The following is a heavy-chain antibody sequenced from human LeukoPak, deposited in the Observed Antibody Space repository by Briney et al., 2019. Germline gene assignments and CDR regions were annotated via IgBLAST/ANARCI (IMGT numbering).Heavy chain of an antibody. J-gene: IGHJ4*02. V-gene: IGHV1-2*02. CDR3: ARLGSSGYYYFDY. CDR2: INPNSGGT. Sequence: ASVKVSCKASGYTFTGYYMHWVRQAPGQGLAWMGWINPNSGGTNYAQKFQGRVTMTRDTSISTAYMELSRLRSDDTAVYYCARLGSSGYYYFDYWGQGTLVTVSS. CDR1: GYTFTGYY. D-gene: IGHD3-22*01.